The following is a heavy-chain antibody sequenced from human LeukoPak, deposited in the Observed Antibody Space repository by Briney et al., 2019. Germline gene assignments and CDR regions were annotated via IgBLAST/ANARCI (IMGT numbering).Heavy chain of an antibody. D-gene: IGHD3-22*01. CDR3: ARQYYYDSSGYYEHFDY. J-gene: IGHJ4*02. CDR1: GYTFTSYG. V-gene: IGHV1-18*01. Sequence: ASVKVSCKASGYTFTSYGISWVRQAPGQGLEWMGWISAYNGNTNYEQKLQGRVTMTTDTSTSTAYMELRSLRSDDTAVYYCARQYYYDSSGYYEHFDYWGQGTLVTVSS. CDR2: ISAYNGNT.